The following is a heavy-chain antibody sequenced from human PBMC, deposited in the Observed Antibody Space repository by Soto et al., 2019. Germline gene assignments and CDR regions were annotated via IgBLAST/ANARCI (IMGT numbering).Heavy chain of an antibody. D-gene: IGHD7-27*01. Sequence: QVQLVQSGAEVKNPGASVKLSCKASGYIFTNYYIHWVRQAPGQGLEWMAIINPNGGSTNYAQEFHGRVTLARDTYTNTVYMELSSLRSEDTAIYYCARDLTSGDYWGQGTLVTVSS. CDR1: GYIFTNYY. J-gene: IGHJ4*02. CDR3: ARDLTSGDY. V-gene: IGHV1-46*01. CDR2: INPNGGST.